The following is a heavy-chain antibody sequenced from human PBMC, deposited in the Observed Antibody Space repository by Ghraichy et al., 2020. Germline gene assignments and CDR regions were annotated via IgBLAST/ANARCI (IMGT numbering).Heavy chain of an antibody. V-gene: IGHV5-51*01. D-gene: IGHD4-17*01. J-gene: IGHJ3*02. Sequence: GESLNISCKGSGYSFTSYWIGWVRQMPGKGLEWMGIIYPGDSDTRYSPSFQGQVTISADKSISTAYLQWSSLKASDTAMYYCARAYGDYYDAFDIWGQGTMVTVSS. CDR3: ARAYGDYYDAFDI. CDR2: IYPGDSDT. CDR1: GYSFTSYW.